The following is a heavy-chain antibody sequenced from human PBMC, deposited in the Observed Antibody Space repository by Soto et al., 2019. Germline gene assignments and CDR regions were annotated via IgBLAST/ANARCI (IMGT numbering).Heavy chain of an antibody. CDR1: GYTFTGYY. V-gene: IGHV1-2*04. CDR2: INPNSGGT. Sequence: GASVKVSCKASGYTFTGYYMHWVRQAPGQGLEWMGWINPNSGGTNYAQKFQGWVTMTRDTSISTAYMELSRLRSDDTAVYYCARGAQWLTQDYYYYGMDVWGQGTTVTVSS. D-gene: IGHD6-19*01. CDR3: ARGAQWLTQDYYYYGMDV. J-gene: IGHJ6*02.